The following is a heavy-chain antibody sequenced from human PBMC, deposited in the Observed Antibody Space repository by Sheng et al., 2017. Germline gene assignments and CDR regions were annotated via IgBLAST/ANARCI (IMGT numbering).Heavy chain of an antibody. CDR2: ISGSGGST. Sequence: EVQLLESGGGLVQPGGSLRLSCAASGFTFSSYAMSWVRQAPGKGLEWVSAISGSGGSTYYADSVKGRFTISRDNSKNTLYLQMNSLRAEDTAVYYCAKESSAARSFLNSYLNSYFQHWARAPWSPSPQ. J-gene: IGHJ1*01. V-gene: IGHV3-23*01. D-gene: IGHD1-26*01. CDR3: AKESSAARSFLNSYLNSYFQH. CDR1: GFTFSSYA.